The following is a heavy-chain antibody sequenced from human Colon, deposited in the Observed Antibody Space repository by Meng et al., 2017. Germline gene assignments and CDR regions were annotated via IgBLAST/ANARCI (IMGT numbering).Heavy chain of an antibody. CDR3: ARGVETMIRGVKWYFDL. Sequence: QVQVLESGPGPVEPSETLSLTCTVSGGDINSYYWSWIRQSPGKGLEWLGCVYSSGSAYYSPSLKSRLNMSVDRTKNQLSLKVTSVTAADTAVYYCARGVETMIRGVKWYFDLWGRGALVTVSS. D-gene: IGHD3-10*01. CDR2: VYSSGSA. V-gene: IGHV4-4*07. J-gene: IGHJ2*01. CDR1: GGDINSYY.